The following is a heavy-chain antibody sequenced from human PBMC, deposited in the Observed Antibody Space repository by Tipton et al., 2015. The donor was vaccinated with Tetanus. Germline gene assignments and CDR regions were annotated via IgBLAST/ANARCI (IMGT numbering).Heavy chain of an antibody. D-gene: IGHD1-7*01. CDR3: ARLRWNYSFRPYYLDS. CDR2: IYPGDSDI. CDR1: GYRFSSYW. Sequence: VQLVQSGPEVKKPGESLKISCKVSGYRFSSYWIAWVRQTPAKGLEWMAIIYPGDSDIKYSPSFQGKVTISADTSIKTAYLQWSSLRASDSALFYCARLRWNYSFRPYYLDSWGLGTLVTVSS. J-gene: IGHJ4*02. V-gene: IGHV5-51*01.